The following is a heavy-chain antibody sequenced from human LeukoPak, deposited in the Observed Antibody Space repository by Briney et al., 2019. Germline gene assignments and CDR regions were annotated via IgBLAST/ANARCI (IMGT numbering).Heavy chain of an antibody. J-gene: IGHJ4*02. CDR1: GFTFTVLY. D-gene: IGHD3-10*01. V-gene: IGHV3-11*06. CDR2: IGRSSTDT. CDR3: AGKTYYYDSGSYSKSYDFDI. Sequence: AGGSLSLSCAASGFTFTVLYVSWIRQAPGKGLECLSYIGRSSTDTKYAHCVKGRLTISRDNAKYSLFLQLNSLRAEDTAVYYCAGKTYYYDSGSYSKSYDFDIWGQGTLVTVSS.